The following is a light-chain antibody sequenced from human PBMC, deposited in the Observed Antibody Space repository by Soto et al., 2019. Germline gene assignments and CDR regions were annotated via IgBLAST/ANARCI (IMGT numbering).Light chain of an antibody. J-gene: IGKJ5*01. V-gene: IGKV1-39*01. CDR2: AAS. CDR1: QSISGF. CDR3: QQSYSTSIS. Sequence: DVQLTQSPSSLSVSLGDRVTITCLASQSISGFLNWFQQKPGKAPQLLIYAASSLQTGVPSRFTGSGSETDYTLTSSSLQPEDLATYYCQQSYSTSISFGQGTRLDIK.